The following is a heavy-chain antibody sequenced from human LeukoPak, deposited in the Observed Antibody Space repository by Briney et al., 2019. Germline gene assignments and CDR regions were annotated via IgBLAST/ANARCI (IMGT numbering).Heavy chain of an antibody. CDR1: GFSLSTGGVG. CDR3: AHGNVLLWFGKSYYFDY. Sequence: SGPTLVNPTQTLTLTCTFSGFSLSTGGVGVGWIRQPPGKALEWLALIYWDDDKRYSPSLKSRLTITKDTSKNQVVLTMTNMDPVDTATYYCAHGNVLLWFGKSYYFDYWGQGTLVTVSS. V-gene: IGHV2-5*02. D-gene: IGHD3-10*01. CDR2: IYWDDDK. J-gene: IGHJ4*02.